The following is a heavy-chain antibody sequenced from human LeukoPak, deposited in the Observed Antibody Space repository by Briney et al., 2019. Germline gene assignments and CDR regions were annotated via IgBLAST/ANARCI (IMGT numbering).Heavy chain of an antibody. CDR1: GGSIDNHY. CDR2: IYYTGTT. Sequence: SETLSLTCTVSGGSIDNHYWSWIRQSPEKGLEWIAYIYYTGTTYYNPSLKSRVTILVDTSNNYFSLNMRSVTAADTAVYYCARGPNYYNSYDSWGEGTLVTVSS. J-gene: IGHJ4*02. CDR3: ARGPNYYNSYDS. D-gene: IGHD3-10*01. V-gene: IGHV4-59*11.